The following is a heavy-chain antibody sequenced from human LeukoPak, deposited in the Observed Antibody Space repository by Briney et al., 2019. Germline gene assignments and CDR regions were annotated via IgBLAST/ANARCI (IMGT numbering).Heavy chain of an antibody. V-gene: IGHV3-23*01. Sequence: PGGSLRLSCAASGFTFSSYAMSWVRQAPRQGLEWVSAISGSGGNTNYADSVKGRFTISRDNSKNTLCLLMNSLRAEDTAVYYCAKDGRNLIMTTVTTSDSWGQGTLVTVSS. CDR3: AKDGRNLIMTTVTTSDS. D-gene: IGHD4-11*01. J-gene: IGHJ4*02. CDR1: GFTFSSYA. CDR2: ISGSGGNT.